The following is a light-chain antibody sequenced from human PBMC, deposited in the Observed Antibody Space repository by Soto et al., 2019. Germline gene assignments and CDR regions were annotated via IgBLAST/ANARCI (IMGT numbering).Light chain of an antibody. J-gene: IGLJ3*02. CDR3: ATSDDNLNGPV. Sequence: QSVLTQPPSASGTPGQRVTISCSGSSSNIGSYTVNWFQQLPGTAPRLLIYSNNHRPSGVPDRFSGSKSGTSASLAISGLQSEDEADYYCATSDDNLNGPVLGGGTKLTVL. CDR2: SNN. CDR1: SSNIGSYT. V-gene: IGLV1-44*01.